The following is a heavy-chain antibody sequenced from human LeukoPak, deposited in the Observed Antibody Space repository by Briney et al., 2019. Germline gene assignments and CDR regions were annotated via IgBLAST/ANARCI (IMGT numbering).Heavy chain of an antibody. D-gene: IGHD1-26*01. CDR2: IRYDGSNK. CDR3: AKAQYSGSYWGGYYFDY. CDR1: GFTFSSYG. Sequence: PGGSLRLSCAASGFTFSSYGMHWVRQAPGKGLEWVAFIRYDGSNKYYADSVKGRFTISRDNSKNTLYLQMNSLRAEDTAVYYCAKAQYSGSYWGGYYFDYWGQGTLVTVSS. V-gene: IGHV3-30*02. J-gene: IGHJ4*02.